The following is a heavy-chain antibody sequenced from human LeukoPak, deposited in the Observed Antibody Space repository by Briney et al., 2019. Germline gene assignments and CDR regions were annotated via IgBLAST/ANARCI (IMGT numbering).Heavy chain of an antibody. D-gene: IGHD5-12*01. V-gene: IGHV3-7*01. CDR2: INQGGSVK. Sequence: GGSLRLSCAAYGFSFRDFWMTWVRQAPGKGLEWVANINQGGSVKYYFDSVKGRFTISRDDAKSSLYVQMNSLRDEDTAVDYCARFGYSGWNLEYWGQGTLVTVSS. CDR1: GFSFRDFW. CDR3: ARFGYSGWNLEY. J-gene: IGHJ4*02.